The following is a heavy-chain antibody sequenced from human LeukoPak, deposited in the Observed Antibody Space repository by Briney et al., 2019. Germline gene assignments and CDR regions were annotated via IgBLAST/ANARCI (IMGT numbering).Heavy chain of an antibody. CDR1: GYTFTGYY. Sequence: GASVKVSCKASGYTFTGYYMHWVRQAPGQGLEWMGWINPNSGGTNYAQKFQGRVTMTRDTSISTAYMELSRLRSDDTAVCYCARASSSSRRGGPFDYWGQGTLVTVSS. CDR2: INPNSGGT. D-gene: IGHD6-6*01. J-gene: IGHJ4*02. V-gene: IGHV1-2*02. CDR3: ARASSSSRRGGPFDY.